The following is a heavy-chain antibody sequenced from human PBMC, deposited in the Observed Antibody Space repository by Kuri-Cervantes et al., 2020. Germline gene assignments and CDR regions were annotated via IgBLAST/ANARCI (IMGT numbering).Heavy chain of an antibody. J-gene: IGHJ4*02. CDR1: GYSISTGYY. D-gene: IGHD3-22*01. CDR3: ARGLSDSSGYYYDRGRLSRSRYYFDC. CDR2: IYRSGNT. V-gene: IGHV4-38-2*01. Sequence: GSLRLSCAVSGYSISTGYYWGRIRQPPGKGLEWIGSIYRSGNTYYNPSLKSRVTISVDTSKNQFSLKLSSVTAADTAVYYCARGLSDSSGYYYDRGRLSRSRYYFDCWGQGTLVTVSS.